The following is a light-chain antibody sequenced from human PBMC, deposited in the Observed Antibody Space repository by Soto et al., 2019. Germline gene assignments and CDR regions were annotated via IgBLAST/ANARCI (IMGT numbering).Light chain of an antibody. J-gene: IGKJ3*01. CDR2: AAS. CDR1: QGVSNY. CDR3: LQYFTCPFT. Sequence: AIRMTQSPSSFSASTGDRVTITCRASQGVSNYLAWYQQRPGKAPKLLIYAASTLQTGVPSTFSGSGSGTDFTLTISRLQSDDFATYYCLQYFTCPFTFGPGNKVDI. V-gene: IGKV1-8*01.